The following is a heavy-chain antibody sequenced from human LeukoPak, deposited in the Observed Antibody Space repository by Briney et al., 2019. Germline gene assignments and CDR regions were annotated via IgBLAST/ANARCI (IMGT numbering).Heavy chain of an antibody. Sequence: SETLSLTCTVSGGSISSYYWSWIRQPPGKGLEWIGYIYYSGSTNYNPSLKSRVTISVDTSKNQFSLKLSSVTAADTAVYYCARVSTYSSSRYVIDYWGQGTLVTVSS. J-gene: IGHJ4*02. D-gene: IGHD6-13*01. CDR1: GGSISSYY. CDR2: IYYSGST. CDR3: ARVSTYSSSRYVIDY. V-gene: IGHV4-59*08.